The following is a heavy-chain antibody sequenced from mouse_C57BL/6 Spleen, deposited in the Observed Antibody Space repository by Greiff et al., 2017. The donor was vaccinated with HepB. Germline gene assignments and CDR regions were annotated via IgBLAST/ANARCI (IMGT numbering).Heavy chain of an antibody. CDR1: GFTFSSYA. Sequence: EVKLMGSGGGLVKPGGSLKLSCAASGFTFSSYAMSWVRQTPEKRLEWVATISDGGSYTYYPDNVKGRFTISRDNAKNNLYLQMSHLKSEDTAMYYCARGDEGYYAMDYWGQGTSVTVSS. V-gene: IGHV5-4*03. CDR2: ISDGGSYT. D-gene: IGHD3-3*01. CDR3: ARGDEGYYAMDY. J-gene: IGHJ4*01.